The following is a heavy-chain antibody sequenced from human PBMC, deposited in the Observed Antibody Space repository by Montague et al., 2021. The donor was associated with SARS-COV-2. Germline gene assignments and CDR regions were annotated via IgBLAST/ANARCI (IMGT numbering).Heavy chain of an antibody. CDR1: GGSISSSSYY. J-gene: IGHJ3*02. CDR3: ARFPTSYYYDSRPAPATPDAFDI. CDR2: IYYSGST. Sequence: SETLSLTCTVSGGSISSSSYYWGWIRQPPGKGLEWVGSIYYSGSTYYNPSLKSRVTISVDTSKNQFSLQLSPVTAADTAVYYCARFPTSYYYDSRPAPATPDAFDIWGQGTMVTVSS. V-gene: IGHV4-39*01. D-gene: IGHD3-22*01.